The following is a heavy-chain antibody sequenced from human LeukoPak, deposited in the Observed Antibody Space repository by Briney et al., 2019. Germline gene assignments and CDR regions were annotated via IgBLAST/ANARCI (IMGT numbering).Heavy chain of an antibody. D-gene: IGHD3-16*02. CDR1: GFTFSSYG. V-gene: IGHV3-23*01. CDR3: AKDTYYDYVWGSYRYPLDY. Sequence: GGSLRLSCAASGFTFSSYGMSWVRQAPGKGLEWVSGISGSGGRTYYADSVKGRFTISRDNSKNTLYLQMNSLRAEDTAVYYCAKDTYYDYVWGSYRYPLDYWGQGTLVTVSS. CDR2: ISGSGGRT. J-gene: IGHJ4*02.